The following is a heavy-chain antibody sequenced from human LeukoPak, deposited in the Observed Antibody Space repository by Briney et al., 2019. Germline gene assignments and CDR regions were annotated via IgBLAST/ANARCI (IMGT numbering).Heavy chain of an antibody. D-gene: IGHD3-22*01. Sequence: SETLSLTCTVSGGSVSSGSYYWSWIRQPPGRGLEWIVYIYYSGSTNYNPSLKSRVTISVDTSKNQFSLKLSSVTAADTAVYYCARDLDYYDSSGYPRSYWFDPWGQGTLVTVSS. J-gene: IGHJ5*02. CDR3: ARDLDYYDSSGYPRSYWFDP. V-gene: IGHV4-61*01. CDR1: GGSVSSGSYY. CDR2: IYYSGST.